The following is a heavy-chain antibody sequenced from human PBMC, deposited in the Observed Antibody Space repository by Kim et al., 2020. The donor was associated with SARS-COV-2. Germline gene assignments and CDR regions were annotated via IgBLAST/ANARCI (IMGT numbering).Heavy chain of an antibody. D-gene: IGHD1-26*01. V-gene: IGHV5-51*01. Sequence: YSPSFQGQVTTSADKSISTAYLQWSSLKASDTAMYYCARPRRSYFAFDIWGQGTMVTVSS. J-gene: IGHJ3*02. CDR3: ARPRRSYFAFDI.